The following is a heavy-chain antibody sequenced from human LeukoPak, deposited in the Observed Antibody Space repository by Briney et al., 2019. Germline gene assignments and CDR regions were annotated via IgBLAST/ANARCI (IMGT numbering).Heavy chain of an antibody. D-gene: IGHD3-10*01. J-gene: IGHJ4*02. CDR2: IGTAGDT. CDR1: GFTFSSYD. V-gene: IGHV3-13*04. Sequence: GGSLRLSCAASGFTFSSYDMHWVRQATGKGREWVSAIGTAGDTYYPGSVKGRFTISRENAKNSLYLQMNSLRAGDTAVYYCARGGYYGSGSPFDYWGQGTLVTVSS. CDR3: ARGGYYGSGSPFDY.